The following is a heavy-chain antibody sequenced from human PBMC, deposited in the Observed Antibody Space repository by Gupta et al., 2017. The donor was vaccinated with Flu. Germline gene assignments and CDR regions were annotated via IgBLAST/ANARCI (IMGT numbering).Heavy chain of an antibody. J-gene: IGHJ4*02. CDR3: ARAKGYCSSTSCRSLYYFDY. CDR2: IYYSGST. D-gene: IGHD2-2*01. CDR1: GGSISRYY. Sequence: QVQLQESGPGLVKPSETLSLTCTVSGGSISRYYWSWIRQPPGKGLEWIGYIYYSGSTNYNPSLKSRVTISVDTSKNQFSLKLSSVTAADTAVYYCARAKGYCSSTSCRSLYYFDYWGQGTLVTVSS. V-gene: IGHV4-59*01.